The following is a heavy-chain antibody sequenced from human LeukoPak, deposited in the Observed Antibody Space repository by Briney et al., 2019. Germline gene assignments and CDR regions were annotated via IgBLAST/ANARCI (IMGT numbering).Heavy chain of an antibody. CDR3: ARGGGLWFGDPYYYGMDI. V-gene: IGHV3-20*01. CDR2: INWNGDST. J-gene: IGHJ6*02. Sequence: GGSLRLSCAASGLTFDVYGMSWVRQAPGEGLEWVSGINWNGDSTGYTDSVKGRFPISRANAKNTMYLQMKSIRAEDTALYLYARGGGLWFGDPYYYGMDIWGQGTTVTVSS. D-gene: IGHD3-10*01. CDR1: GLTFDVYG.